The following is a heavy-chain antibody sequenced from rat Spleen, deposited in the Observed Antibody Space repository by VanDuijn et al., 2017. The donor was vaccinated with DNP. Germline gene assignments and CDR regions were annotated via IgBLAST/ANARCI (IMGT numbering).Heavy chain of an antibody. J-gene: IGHJ4*01. CDR1: GFSLTSYH. V-gene: IGHV2-27*01. CDR2: IQNGGST. Sequence: QVQLKESGPGLVQPSQTLSLTCTVSGFSLTSYHVHWVRQPPGKGLEWMGRIQNGGSTDYNSALKSRLSISRDTSKSQVFLKMNSLQTEDTATYYCARVPSTYYVMDAWGQGASVTVSS. D-gene: IGHD3-8*01. CDR3: ARVPSTYYVMDA.